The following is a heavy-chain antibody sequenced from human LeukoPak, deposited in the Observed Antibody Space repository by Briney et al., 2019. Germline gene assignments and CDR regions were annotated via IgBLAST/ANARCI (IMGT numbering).Heavy chain of an antibody. CDR1: GFTFSSAW. CDR2: IKSKTDGGTT. Sequence: GGSLRLPCAASGFTFSSAWMSWVRQAPGKGLEWVGRIKSKTDGGTTDYAAPVKGRFTISRDDSKNTLHLQMNSLKTEDTAVYYCTTGLVTTYEDYWGQGTLVTVSS. D-gene: IGHD3-22*01. V-gene: IGHV3-15*01. CDR3: TTGLVTTYEDY. J-gene: IGHJ4*02.